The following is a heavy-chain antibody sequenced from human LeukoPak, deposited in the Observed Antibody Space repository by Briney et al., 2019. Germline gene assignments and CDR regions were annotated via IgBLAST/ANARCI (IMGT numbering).Heavy chain of an antibody. J-gene: IGHJ4*02. CDR3: AKDPHPFLPSGSYYFDY. Sequence: GGSLRLSCAASAFTFSSYGMHWVRQAPGRGLEWVAFIRYVGSSKYYADSVKGRFTISRDNSKNTLYLQMNSLRAEDTAVYYCAKDPHPFLPSGSYYFDYWGQGTLVTVSS. D-gene: IGHD1-26*01. V-gene: IGHV3-30*02. CDR2: IRYVGSSK. CDR1: AFTFSSYG.